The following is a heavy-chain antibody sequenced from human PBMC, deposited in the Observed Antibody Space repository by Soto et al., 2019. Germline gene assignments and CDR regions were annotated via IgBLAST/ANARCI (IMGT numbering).Heavy chain of an antibody. CDR2: IYHSGTT. CDR1: GGSISSGGYY. CDR3: ARDRGGGSGSYYPRSYYYHYGKDV. Sequence: SETLSLTCTVSGGSISSGGYYWSWIRQHPGKGLEWIGYIYHSGTTYYNPSLKSRVTISVDTSKNQFSLKLSSVTAADTAVYYCARDRGGGSGSYYPRSYYYHYGKDVWGQGTTVTVSS. V-gene: IGHV4-31*03. J-gene: IGHJ6*02. D-gene: IGHD3-10*01.